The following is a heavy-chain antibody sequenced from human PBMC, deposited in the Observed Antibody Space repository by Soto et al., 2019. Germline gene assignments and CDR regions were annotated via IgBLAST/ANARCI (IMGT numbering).Heavy chain of an antibody. D-gene: IGHD6-19*01. V-gene: IGHV3-33*01. CDR1: GFTFSSYG. CDR3: ARGGIISVAAGTGY. Sequence: QVQLVESGGGVVQPGRSLRLSCAASGFTFSSYGMHWVRQAPGKGLEWGAVIWYDVSNKYYADSVKSRFTISRDNSKNTLYLQINSLRAEDTAVYYCARGGIISVAAGTGYWCQGTLVTVSS. CDR2: IWYDVSNK. J-gene: IGHJ4*02.